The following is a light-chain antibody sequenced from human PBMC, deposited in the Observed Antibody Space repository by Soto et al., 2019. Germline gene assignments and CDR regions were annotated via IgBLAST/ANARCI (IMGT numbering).Light chain of an antibody. CDR1: SSDVGGFGY. CDR2: EVS. CDR3: SLYVGANTDVV. J-gene: IGLJ2*01. Sequence: QSALTQPPSASGSPGQSVTISCTGTSSDVGGFGYVSWYQQHPGKAPKLMIFEVSKRSSGVPDRFSGSKSGNTGSLTVSGFRGEDEADYCCSLYVGANTDVVFGGGTKLTVL. V-gene: IGLV2-8*01.